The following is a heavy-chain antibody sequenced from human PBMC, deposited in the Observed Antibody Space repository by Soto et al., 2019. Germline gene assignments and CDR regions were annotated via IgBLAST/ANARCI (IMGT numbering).Heavy chain of an antibody. J-gene: IGHJ3*02. V-gene: IGHV5-10-1*01. CDR1: GYSFTSYW. CDR2: IDPSDSYT. D-gene: IGHD3-22*01. Sequence: PGESLKISCKGSGYSFTSYWISWVRQMPGKGLEWMGRIDPSDSYTNYSPSFQGHVTISADKSISTAYLQWSSLKASGTAMYYCARRDGYYYDSSGYYYAFDIWGQGTMVT. CDR3: ARRDGYYYDSSGYYYAFDI.